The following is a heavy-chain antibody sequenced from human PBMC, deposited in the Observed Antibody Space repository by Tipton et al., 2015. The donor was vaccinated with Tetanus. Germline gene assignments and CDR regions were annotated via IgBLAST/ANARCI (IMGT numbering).Heavy chain of an antibody. CDR1: GYTFTNYY. D-gene: IGHD2/OR15-2a*01. Sequence: QLVQSGAEMKKPGASVKVSCTASGYTFTNYYIYWVRQAPGQGLEWMGWIDPNSGGTVYAQKFQGRVTMTRDTSISTAYMELRSLRSDDTAVYYCARDMGNFISYGMDVWGPGTTVTVS. V-gene: IGHV1-2*02. CDR2: IDPNSGGT. J-gene: IGHJ6*02. CDR3: ARDMGNFISYGMDV.